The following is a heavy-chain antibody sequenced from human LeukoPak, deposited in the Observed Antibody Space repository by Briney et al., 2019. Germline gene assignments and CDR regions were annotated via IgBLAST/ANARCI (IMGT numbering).Heavy chain of an antibody. J-gene: IGHJ4*02. CDR2: ISSSGGTT. Sequence: GGSLRLSCAASGFTLSSYAMSWVRQAPGKGLEWVSGISSSGGTTYYADSVEGRFTISRDNSKNTAYLQMNSLKTEDTAVYYCTRHVEGSSFTYYFDYWGQGTLVTVSS. D-gene: IGHD6-13*01. V-gene: IGHV3-23*01. CDR1: GFTLSSYA. CDR3: TRHVEGSSFTYYFDY.